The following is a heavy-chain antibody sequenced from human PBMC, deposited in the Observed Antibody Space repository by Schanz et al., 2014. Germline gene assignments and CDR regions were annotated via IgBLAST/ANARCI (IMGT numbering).Heavy chain of an antibody. V-gene: IGHV4-4*07. Sequence: QLQLQESGPGLVKPSETLSLTCTVSGGSISSEYWSWIRQPAGKGLEWIGRIYNSGKTNYNPSLESRVSMSVDTSKKQLSLKLRSVSAADTAVYYCARTLVNGSRKWFVPWGPGTQVTVSS. D-gene: IGHD3-10*01. CDR1: GGSISSEY. J-gene: IGHJ5*02. CDR3: ARTLVNGSRKWFVP. CDR2: IYNSGKT.